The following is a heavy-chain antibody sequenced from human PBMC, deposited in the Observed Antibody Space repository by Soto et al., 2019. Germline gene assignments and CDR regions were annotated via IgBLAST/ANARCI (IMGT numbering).Heavy chain of an antibody. V-gene: IGHV3-9*02. CDR2: ISSNSATI. Sequence: EVQLVESGGGLVQPGRSLRLSCVASGFIADDYAMHWVRQAPGKGLEWVSGISSNSATITYADSVKGRFTISRDNAKNSLFLQMNSLRPEDTAFYYCVKDRKLGGMTTIHSVDSWGQGTLVTVSS. J-gene: IGHJ4*02. CDR3: VKDRKLGGMTTIHSVDS. D-gene: IGHD4-17*01. CDR1: GFIADDYA.